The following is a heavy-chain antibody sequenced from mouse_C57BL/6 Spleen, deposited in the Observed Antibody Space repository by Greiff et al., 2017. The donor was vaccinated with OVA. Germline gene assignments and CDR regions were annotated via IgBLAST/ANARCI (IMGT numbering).Heavy chain of an antibody. D-gene: IGHD3-3*01. V-gene: IGHV5-16*01. CDR1: GFTFSDYY. J-gene: IGHJ2*01. Sequence: EVKVVESEGGLVQPGSSMKLSCTASGFTFSDYYMAWVRQVPEKGLEWVANINYDGSSTYYLDSLKSRFIISRDNAKNILYLQMSSLKSEDTATYYCARLQRQPGGYFDYWGQGTTLTVSS. CDR2: INYDGSST. CDR3: ARLQRQPGGYFDY.